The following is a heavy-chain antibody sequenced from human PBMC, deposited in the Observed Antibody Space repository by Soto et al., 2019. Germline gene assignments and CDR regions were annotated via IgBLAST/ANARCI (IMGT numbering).Heavy chain of an antibody. J-gene: IGHJ5*02. Sequence: SETLSLTCTVSGGSISSYYLSWIRPPPGKGLEWIGYIYYSGSTNYNPSLKSRVTISVDTSKNQFSLKLSSVTAADTAVYYCARTPFLDFWSGEIWFDPWGQGTLVTVSS. D-gene: IGHD3-3*01. CDR2: IYYSGST. V-gene: IGHV4-59*08. CDR1: GGSISSYY. CDR3: ARTPFLDFWSGEIWFDP.